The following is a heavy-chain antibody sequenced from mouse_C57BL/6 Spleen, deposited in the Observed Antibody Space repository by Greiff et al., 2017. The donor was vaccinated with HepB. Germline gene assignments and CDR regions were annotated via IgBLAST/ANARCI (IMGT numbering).Heavy chain of an antibody. CDR3: ARNSFYYSKGNWYFDV. CDR1: GYTFTDYN. Sequence: EVQLQQSGPELVKPGASVKIPCKASGYTFTDYNMDWVKQSHGKSLEWIGDINPNNGGTIYNQKFKGKATLTVDKSSSTAYMELRSLTSEDTAVYYCARNSFYYSKGNWYFDVWGTGTTVTVSS. D-gene: IGHD2-5*01. J-gene: IGHJ1*03. CDR2: INPNNGGT. V-gene: IGHV1-18*01.